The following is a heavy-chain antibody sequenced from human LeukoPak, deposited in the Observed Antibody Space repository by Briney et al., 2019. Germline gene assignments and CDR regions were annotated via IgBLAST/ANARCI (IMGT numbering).Heavy chain of an antibody. V-gene: IGHV3-23*01. CDR2: ISGGGDST. J-gene: IGHJ4*02. D-gene: IGHD6-19*01. Sequence: GGSLRLSCSASGFTFSIYAMSWVRQAPGKGLEWVSGISGGGDSTYYADSLQGRLTISRDNSKNTLYLQMNSLRAEDTAVYYCAKDRIDTGRIGAAGYWGQGALVTVSS. CDR1: GFTFSIYA. CDR3: AKDRIDTGRIGAAGY.